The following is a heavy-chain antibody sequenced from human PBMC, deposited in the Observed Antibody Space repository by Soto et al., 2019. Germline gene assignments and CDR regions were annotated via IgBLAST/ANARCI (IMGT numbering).Heavy chain of an antibody. CDR2: MNPNSGNT. Sequence: ASVKVSCKASGYTFTSYDINWVRQATGQGLEWMGWMNPNSGNTGYAQKFQGRVTMTRNTSISTAYMELSSLRSEGTAVYYCARGRYMVRGVIITYYYYGMDVWGQGTTVTVSS. CDR1: GYTFTSYD. J-gene: IGHJ6*02. CDR3: ARGRYMVRGVIITYYYYGMDV. D-gene: IGHD3-10*01. V-gene: IGHV1-8*01.